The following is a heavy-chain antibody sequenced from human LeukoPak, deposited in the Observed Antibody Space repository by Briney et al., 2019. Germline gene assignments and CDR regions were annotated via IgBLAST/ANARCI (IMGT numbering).Heavy chain of an antibody. CDR1: GGSISSYY. CDR3: AGYKRIPLDY. V-gene: IGHV4-59*01. CDR2: IYYSGST. D-gene: IGHD5-24*01. Sequence: SETLSLTCTVSGGSISSYYWSWIRQPPGKGLEWIGYIYYSGSTNYSPSLKSRVTVSVDTSKNQFSLRLSSVTAADTAVYYCAGYKRIPLDYWGQGTLVTVPS. J-gene: IGHJ4*02.